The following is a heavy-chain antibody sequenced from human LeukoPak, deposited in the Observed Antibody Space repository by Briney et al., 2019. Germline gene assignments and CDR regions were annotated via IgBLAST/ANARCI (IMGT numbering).Heavy chain of an antibody. V-gene: IGHV4-61*01. CDR1: GGSVRSXXXY. CDR3: ARGYRXNWXFDY. J-gene: IGHJ4*02. Sequence: LTCTVSGGSVRSXXXYWSWIRXTPGKGXEXIGYIGYSGTTDYNPSLKSRVSMSLGTSKNEISLKLDSVTAADTAVYYCARGYRXNWXFDYWGQGTLVTVSS. D-gene: IGHD6-13*01. CDR2: IGYSGTT.